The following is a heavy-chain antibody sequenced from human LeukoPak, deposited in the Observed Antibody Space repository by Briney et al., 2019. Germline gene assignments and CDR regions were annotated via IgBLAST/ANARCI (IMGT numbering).Heavy chain of an antibody. V-gene: IGHV4-38-2*02. D-gene: IGHD1-14*01. J-gene: IGHJ4*02. Sequence: KPSETLSLTCTVSGYSIISTYYWGWIRQPPGKGLEWIGSIYHSGSTYYNPSLKSRVTISVDTSKNQFSLKLSSVTAADTAVYYCARGPENDYWGQGTLVTVSS. CDR1: GYSIISTYY. CDR2: IYHSGST. CDR3: ARGPENDY.